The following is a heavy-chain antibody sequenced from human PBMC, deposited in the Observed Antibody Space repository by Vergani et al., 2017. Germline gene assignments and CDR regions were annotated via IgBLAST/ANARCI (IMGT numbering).Heavy chain of an antibody. CDR1: GFTFSSYA. CDR2: ISGSGGST. CDR3: AKDQFYDSSGYWNY. D-gene: IGHD3-22*01. V-gene: IGHV3-23*01. Sequence: EVQLLESGGGLVQPGGSLRLSCAASGFTFSSYAMSWVRQAPGKGLEGVSAISGSGGSTYYADSVKGRFTISRDNSKNTLYLQMNSLRAEDTAVYYCAKDQFYDSSGYWNYCGQGTLVTVSS. J-gene: IGHJ4*02.